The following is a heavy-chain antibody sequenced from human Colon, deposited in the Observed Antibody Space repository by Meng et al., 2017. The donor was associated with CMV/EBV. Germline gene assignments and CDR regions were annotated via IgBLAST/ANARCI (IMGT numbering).Heavy chain of an antibody. D-gene: IGHD3-3*01. J-gene: IGHJ4*02. CDR3: ARESGKFWSGYSNPIY. CDR2: VYYSGVS. CDR1: GAPIVSSSYN. V-gene: IGHV4-39*07. Sequence: SETLSLTCTASGAPIVSSSYNWGWIRQPPGKGLEWSGNVYYSGVSDYNPSLNSRVTISVDTSKNQFSLRLNSVTAADTAVYYCARESGKFWSGYSNPIYWGQGTMVTVSS.